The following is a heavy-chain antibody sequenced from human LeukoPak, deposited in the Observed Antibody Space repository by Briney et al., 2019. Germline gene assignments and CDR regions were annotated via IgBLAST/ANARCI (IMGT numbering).Heavy chain of an antibody. CDR3: AKLAVAGLFDY. CDR1: GFTFDDYA. CDR2: ISWNSGSI. Sequence: PGGSLRLSCAASGFTFDDYAMHWVRQAPGKGLEWVSGISWNSGSIGYADSVKGRFTISRDNAKNSLYLQMNSLRAEDTAVYYCAKLAVAGLFDYWGQGTLVTVSS. J-gene: IGHJ4*02. V-gene: IGHV3-9*01. D-gene: IGHD6-19*01.